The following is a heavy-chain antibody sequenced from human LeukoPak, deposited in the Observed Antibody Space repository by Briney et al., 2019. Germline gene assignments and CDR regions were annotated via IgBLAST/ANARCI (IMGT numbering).Heavy chain of an antibody. D-gene: IGHD2-2*01. V-gene: IGHV3-30*01. CDR2: ISYDGSNK. Sequence: GGSLRLSCAASGFTFSSYAMHWVCQAPGKGREWVAVISYDGSNKYYADSVKGRFTISRDNSKNTLYLQMNSLRAEDTAVYYCARVTGAYVVVPAAIDYWGQGTLVTVSS. CDR1: GFTFSSYA. J-gene: IGHJ4*02. CDR3: ARVTGAYVVVPAAIDY.